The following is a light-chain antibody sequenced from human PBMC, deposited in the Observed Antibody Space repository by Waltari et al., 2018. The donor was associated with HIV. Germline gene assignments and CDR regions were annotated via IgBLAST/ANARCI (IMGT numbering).Light chain of an antibody. J-gene: IGLJ1*01. Sequence: QSVLTQPPSVSGAPGQRVTISCSGNSSNIGAGFDVHWYQHLPGTAPKLLIYATPNRPSAVPYRFSGSKSGASAALAISGRQAEDEADYYFQSYDNSLTSYVFATGTMVTVL. CDR2: ATP. CDR3: QSYDNSLTSYV. V-gene: IGLV1-40*03. CDR1: SSNIGAGFD.